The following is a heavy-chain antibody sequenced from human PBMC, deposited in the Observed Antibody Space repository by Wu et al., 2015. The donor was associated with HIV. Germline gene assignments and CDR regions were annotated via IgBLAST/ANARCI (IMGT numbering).Heavy chain of an antibody. J-gene: IGHJ6*02. Sequence: QVQLVQSGAEVKQPGSSMKISCKASGNTFNAINWVRQAPGQGLEWMGGIIPLFGTTDYAQIFQGRVTITTDESTSTAYMRLTSLRSEDTAVYYCAINTDSVATSLYSLGVWGQGTTVTVSS. CDR2: IIPLFGTT. CDR1: GNTFNA. V-gene: IGHV1-69*05. D-gene: IGHD5-12*01. CDR3: AINTDSVATSLYSLGV.